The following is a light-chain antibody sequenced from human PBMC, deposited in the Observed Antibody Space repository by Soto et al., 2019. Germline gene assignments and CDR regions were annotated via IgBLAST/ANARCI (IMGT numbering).Light chain of an antibody. V-gene: IGKV1-5*01. CDR3: QQYDNLPRT. CDR1: QSIGRW. Sequence: IQAIQSPSTLSAPVGDTVTVTCRASQSIGRWLAWYQQKPGKAPKLLIFDASTLENGVPARFSGSRSGPEFSLTISSLQPDDIATYYCQQYDNLPRTFGEGTKVDIK. CDR2: DAS. J-gene: IGKJ4*01.